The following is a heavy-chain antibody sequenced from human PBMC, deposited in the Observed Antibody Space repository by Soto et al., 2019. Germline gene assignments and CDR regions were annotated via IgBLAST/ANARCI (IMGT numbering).Heavy chain of an antibody. CDR1: GYTFTGYY. CDR2: INPNSGGT. Sequence: QVQLVQSGAEVKKPGASVKVSCKASGYTFTGYYMHWVRQAPGQGLEWMGWINPNSGGTNYEQKFQGWVTMTRDTSISTAYMELSRLRSDDTAVYYGARAHCGGDCYSGVDYWGQGTLVTVSS. D-gene: IGHD2-21*02. V-gene: IGHV1-2*04. J-gene: IGHJ4*02. CDR3: ARAHCGGDCYSGVDY.